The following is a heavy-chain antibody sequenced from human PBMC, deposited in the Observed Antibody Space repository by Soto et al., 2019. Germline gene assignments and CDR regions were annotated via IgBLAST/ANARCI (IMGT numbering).Heavy chain of an antibody. CDR1: GYTFTGYY. V-gene: IGHV1-2*02. CDR2: INPNSGGT. J-gene: IGHJ4*02. CDR3: ARTGSGWYSRRLLFDY. Sequence: ASVKVSCKASGYTFTGYYMHWVRQAPGQGLEWMGWINPNSGGTNYAQKFQGRVTMTRDTSIGTAYMELSRLRSDDTAVYYCARTGSGWYSRRLLFDYWGQGTLVTVSS. D-gene: IGHD6-19*01.